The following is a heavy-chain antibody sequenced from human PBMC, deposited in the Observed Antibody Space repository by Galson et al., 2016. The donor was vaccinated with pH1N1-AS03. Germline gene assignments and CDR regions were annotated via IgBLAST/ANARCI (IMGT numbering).Heavy chain of an antibody. D-gene: IGHD1-26*01. CDR3: AKDIIIVGASLTGGYFDY. CDR2: ISYDGTNK. Sequence: SLRLSCAASGFRFIDYWMTWVRQAPGKGLEWVAVISYDGTNKFYADSVKGRFTISRDNSKNTLYLQMNSLRAEDTAVYYCAKDIIIVGASLTGGYFDYWGQGTLVTVSS. J-gene: IGHJ4*02. CDR1: GFRFIDYW. V-gene: IGHV3-30*18.